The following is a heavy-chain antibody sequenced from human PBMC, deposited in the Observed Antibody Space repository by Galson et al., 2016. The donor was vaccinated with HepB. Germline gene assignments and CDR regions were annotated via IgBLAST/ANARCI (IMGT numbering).Heavy chain of an antibody. D-gene: IGHD6-13*01. J-gene: IGHJ2*01. V-gene: IGHV3-48*02. CDR2: ISSGSSII. Sequence: SLRLSCAASGFNFNNYTINWVRQAPGKGLEWISYISSGSSIIYYADSVRGRFTISRDSAKNSVYLQMNSLRDEDTAVYYCARNPDSSTWYMSWYFDLWAVAPWSLSPQ. CDR1: GFNFNNYT. CDR3: ARNPDSSTWYMSWYFDL.